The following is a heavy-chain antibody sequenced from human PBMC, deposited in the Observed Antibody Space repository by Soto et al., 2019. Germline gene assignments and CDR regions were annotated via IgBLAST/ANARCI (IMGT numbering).Heavy chain of an antibody. D-gene: IGHD3-10*01. CDR1: GYTFTSYG. CDR3: ARVRDSVGISVQALFDY. Sequence: ASVKVSCKTSGYTFTSYGISWVRQAPGQGLEWMGWISTDKGKTNYAQKFQGRVTMTTDTSKNQFSLKLSSVTAADTAVYYCARVRDSVGISVQALFDYWGQGTLVTVSS. J-gene: IGHJ4*02. CDR2: ISTDKGKT. V-gene: IGHV1-18*01.